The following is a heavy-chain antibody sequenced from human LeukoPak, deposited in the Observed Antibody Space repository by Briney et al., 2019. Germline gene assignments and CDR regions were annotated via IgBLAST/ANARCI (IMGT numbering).Heavy chain of an antibody. CDR3: ARDDSSGNGFDY. CDR1: GGSISSSSYY. V-gene: IGHV4-39*07. J-gene: IGHJ4*02. CDR2: IYYSGST. Sequence: SETLSLTCTVSGGSISSSSYYWGWIRQPPGKGLEWIGSIYYSGSTYYNPSLKSRVTISVDTSKNQFSLKLSSVTAADTAVYYCARDDSSGNGFDYWGQGTLVTVSS. D-gene: IGHD3-22*01.